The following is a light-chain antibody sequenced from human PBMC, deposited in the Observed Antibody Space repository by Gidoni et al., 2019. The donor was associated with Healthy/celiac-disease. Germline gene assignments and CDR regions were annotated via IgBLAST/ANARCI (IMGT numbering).Light chain of an antibody. CDR3: QQYYSSPLT. CDR1: QSALYSSNNKNY. CDR2: WAS. V-gene: IGKV4-1*01. Sequence: DIVLTQSPDSLAVSLGERATINCKSSQSALYSSNNKNYLAWYQQKPGQPPKLLIYWASTRESGVSDRFSGSGSGTDFTLTISSLQAEDGAVYYCQQYYSSPLTFGGGTKVEIK. J-gene: IGKJ4*01.